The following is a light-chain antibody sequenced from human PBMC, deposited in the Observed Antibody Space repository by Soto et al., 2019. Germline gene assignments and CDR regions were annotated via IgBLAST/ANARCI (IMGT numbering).Light chain of an antibody. CDR3: SSYTSSSTLV. CDR1: SRDVGTYTL. J-gene: IGLJ3*02. Sequence: QSVLTQPASVSGSPGQSITISCTGTSRDVGTYTLVSWYQHYPGKAPKLIIYEVSNRPSGVSNRFSGSKSGNTASLTISGLQAEDEADYYCSSYTSSSTLVFGGGTKLTVL. V-gene: IGLV2-14*02. CDR2: EVS.